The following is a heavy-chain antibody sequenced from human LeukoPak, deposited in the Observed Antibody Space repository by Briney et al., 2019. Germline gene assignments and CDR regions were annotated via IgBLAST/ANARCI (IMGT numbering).Heavy chain of an antibody. V-gene: IGHV3-30-3*01. CDR1: GFTFSTYA. Sequence: GRSLRLSCAASGFTFSTYAMHWVRQAPGEGLEWVAVISYDGSKKYYADSVRGRFTISRDNAKNSLYLQMNSLRAEDTAVYYCARDKSYTSSADYWGQGTLVTVSS. D-gene: IGHD6-6*01. CDR3: ARDKSYTSSADY. CDR2: ISYDGSKK. J-gene: IGHJ4*02.